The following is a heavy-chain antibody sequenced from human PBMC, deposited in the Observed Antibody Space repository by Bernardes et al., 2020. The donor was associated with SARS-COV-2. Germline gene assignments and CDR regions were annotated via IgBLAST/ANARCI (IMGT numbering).Heavy chain of an antibody. D-gene: IGHD1-26*01. J-gene: IGHJ4*02. CDR1: GFTVSSNY. V-gene: IGHV3-66*01. CDR2: IYSGGST. Sequence: GGSLRLSCAASGFTVSSNYMSWVRQAPGKGLEWVSVIYSGGSTYYADSVKGRFTISRDNSKNTLYLQMNSLRAEDTAVYYCARGGGIRRSTSYFDYWGQGTLVTVSS. CDR3: ARGGGIRRSTSYFDY.